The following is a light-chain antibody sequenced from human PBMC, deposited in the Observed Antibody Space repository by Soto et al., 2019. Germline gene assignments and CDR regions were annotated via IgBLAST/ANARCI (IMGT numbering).Light chain of an antibody. CDR1: SNDVGSFNL. V-gene: IGLV2-23*01. CDR2: EAT. J-gene: IGLJ2*01. CDR3: CSYARSSTVV. Sequence: HSALTQPASVSGSPGQSITISCSGTSNDVGSFNLVSWYQQHPGKVPKLMIYEATKRPSGVSNRFSGSKSGNTASMTISGLQAEDEADYYCCSYARSSTVVFGGGTKLTVL.